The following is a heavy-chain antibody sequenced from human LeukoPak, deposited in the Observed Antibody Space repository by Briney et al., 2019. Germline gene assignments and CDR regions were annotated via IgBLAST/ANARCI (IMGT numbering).Heavy chain of an antibody. J-gene: IGHJ4*02. CDR1: GYTFTSYD. Sequence: ASVKVSCKASGYTFTSYDFNWVRQATGQGLEWMGWMNTNSGNTGYAQKFQGRVTMTRNTSISTAYMELSSLRSEDTAVYYCARLTYGDYTDRVFDYWGQGTLVTVSS. V-gene: IGHV1-8*01. D-gene: IGHD4-17*01. CDR2: MNTNSGNT. CDR3: ARLTYGDYTDRVFDY.